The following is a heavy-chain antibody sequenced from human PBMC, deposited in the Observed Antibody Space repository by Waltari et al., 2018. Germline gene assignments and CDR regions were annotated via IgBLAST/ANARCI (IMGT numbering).Heavy chain of an antibody. CDR3: AREYGDYSFDY. CDR1: GFSFSTYG. Sequence: QVHLVESGGGVVQPGRSLRLSCAASGFSFSTYGMHWVRQAPGKGLEWVAIIGYDGNLKYYADSAKGRFTISRDNSKNTLYLQMDNLRADDTAIYYCAREYGDYSFDYWGQGTLVTVSS. J-gene: IGHJ4*02. D-gene: IGHD4-17*01. CDR2: IGYDGNLK. V-gene: IGHV3-33*01.